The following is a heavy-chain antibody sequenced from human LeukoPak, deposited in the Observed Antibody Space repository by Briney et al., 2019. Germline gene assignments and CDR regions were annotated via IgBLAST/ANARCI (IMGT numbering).Heavy chain of an antibody. CDR2: IYISGSI. Sequence: SETLSLTCTVSGGSISRYYWSWIRQPAGKGLEWIGHIYISGSINYNPSLKSRVTMSVDTSKNQFSLKLSSVTAADTAVYYCARGNDFWSGYSQDYFDYWGQGTLVTVSS. V-gene: IGHV4-4*07. J-gene: IGHJ4*02. CDR1: GGSISRYY. D-gene: IGHD3-3*01. CDR3: ARGNDFWSGYSQDYFDY.